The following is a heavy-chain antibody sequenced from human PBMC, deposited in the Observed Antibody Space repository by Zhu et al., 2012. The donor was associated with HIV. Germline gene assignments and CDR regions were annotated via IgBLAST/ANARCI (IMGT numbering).Heavy chain of an antibody. CDR1: GYSINSDYY. CDR3: ARHRHVAQTYCDYVWGNYVGDSFEI. V-gene: IGHV4-38-2*01. Sequence: QVQLQESGPGLVKPSETLSLTCGVSGYSINSDYYWGWIRQPPGKGLEWIGSVYYSGSTYYNPSLKSRLTISVHTSRNQFSLKLSSVTAADTAVYYCARHRHVAQTYCDYVWGNYVGDSFEIWGKGQMVTVS. CDR2: VYYSGST. D-gene: IGHD3-16*01. J-gene: IGHJ3*02.